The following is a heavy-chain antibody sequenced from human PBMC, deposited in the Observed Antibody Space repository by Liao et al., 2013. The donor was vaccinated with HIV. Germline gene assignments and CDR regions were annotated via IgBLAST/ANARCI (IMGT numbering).Heavy chain of an antibody. CDR1: GGSFSGYY. Sequence: QVQLQQWGAGLLKPSETLSLTCAVYGGSFSGYYWSWIRQPPGKGLEWIGEINHSGSTNYNPSLKSRVTISVDTSNNQFSLKLSSVTAADTAVYYCARHHYYDSSGYYDYWGQGTLVTVSS. CDR2: INHSGST. J-gene: IGHJ4*02. CDR3: ARHHYYDSSGYYDY. D-gene: IGHD3-22*01. V-gene: IGHV4-34*01.